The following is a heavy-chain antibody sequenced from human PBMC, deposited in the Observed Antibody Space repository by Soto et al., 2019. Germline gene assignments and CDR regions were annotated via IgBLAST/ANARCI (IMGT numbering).Heavy chain of an antibody. CDR1: GFTFGSYG. J-gene: IGHJ4*02. CDR2: ISYDGSNK. V-gene: IGHV3-30*18. CDR3: AKGSGPYYYDSSGFYN. Sequence: GGSLRLSCAASGFTFGSYGMHWVRQAPGKGLEWVAVISYDGSNKYYADSVKGRFTISRDNSKNTLYLQMNSLRAEDTAVYYCAKGSGPYYYDSSGFYNWGQGTLVTVSS. D-gene: IGHD3-22*01.